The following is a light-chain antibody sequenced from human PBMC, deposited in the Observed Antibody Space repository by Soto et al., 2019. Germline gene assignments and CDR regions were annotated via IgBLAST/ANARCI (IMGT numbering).Light chain of an antibody. CDR1: RRDIGGYNY. V-gene: IGLV2-14*01. CDR3: SSYTSTSTLV. Sequence: QSALTQPASVSGSPGQSITISCTGTRRDIGGYNYVAWYQQHPGKAPKLLIYEVSNRPSGVSNRFSGSKSGNTASLTISGLRADDEADYYCSSYTSTSTLVFGGGTKLTVL. J-gene: IGLJ2*01. CDR2: EVS.